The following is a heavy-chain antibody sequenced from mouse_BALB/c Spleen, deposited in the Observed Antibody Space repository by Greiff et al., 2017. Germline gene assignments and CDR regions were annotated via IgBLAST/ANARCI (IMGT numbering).Heavy chain of an antibody. J-gene: IGHJ4*01. CDR3: ARSKVTTVVALYAMDY. D-gene: IGHD1-1*01. Sequence: QVQLQQPGAELVKPGASVKLSCKASGYTFTSYWMHWVKQRPGQGLEWIGEINPSNGRTNYNEKFKSKATLTVDKSSSTAYMQLSSLTSEDSAVYYCARSKVTTVVALYAMDYWGQGTSVTVSS. CDR1: GYTFTSYW. CDR2: INPSNGRT. V-gene: IGHV1S81*02.